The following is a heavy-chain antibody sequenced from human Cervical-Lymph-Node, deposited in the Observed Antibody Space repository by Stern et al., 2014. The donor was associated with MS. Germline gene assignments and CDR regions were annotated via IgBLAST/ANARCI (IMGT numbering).Heavy chain of an antibody. CDR3: ARDASSHYYDSGSSFDY. Sequence: QVQLQESGPGLVKPSETLSLTCNVSGGSISGYYWTWIRQSPGRGLEWLGSVFLSGHTKYNPVLKSRVAISVDTFKNQFSLKLKSVTAADTAVYYCARDASSHYYDSGSSFDYWGQGTLVTVSS. CDR2: VFLSGHT. J-gene: IGHJ4*02. CDR1: GGSISGYY. V-gene: IGHV4-59*13. D-gene: IGHD3-10*01.